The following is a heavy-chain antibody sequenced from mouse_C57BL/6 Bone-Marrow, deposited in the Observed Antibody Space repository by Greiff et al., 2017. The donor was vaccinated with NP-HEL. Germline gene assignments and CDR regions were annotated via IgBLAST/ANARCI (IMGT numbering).Heavy chain of an antibody. CDR1: GYSFTGYY. V-gene: IGHV1-42*01. CDR3: ARYGDYDEGDY. J-gene: IGHJ2*01. Sequence: VQLKESGPELVKPGASVKISCKASGYSFTGYYMNWVKQSPEKSLEWIGEINPSTGGTTYNQKFKAKATLTVDKSSSTAYMQLKSLTSEDSAVYYCARYGDYDEGDYWGQGTTLTVSS. CDR2: INPSTGGT. D-gene: IGHD2-4*01.